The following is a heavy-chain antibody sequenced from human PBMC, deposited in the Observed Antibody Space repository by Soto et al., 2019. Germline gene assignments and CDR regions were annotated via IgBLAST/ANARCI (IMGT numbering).Heavy chain of an antibody. CDR3: ARDLRYSSSWYVDY. Sequence: QVQLVQSGAGVKKPGSSVKVSCKASGGTFSSYTISWVRQAPGQGLEWMGRIIPILGIANYAQKFQGRVTITADKSTSTAYMELSSLRSEDTAVYYCARDLRYSSSWYVDYWGQGTLVTVSS. CDR2: IIPILGIA. J-gene: IGHJ4*02. CDR1: GGTFSSYT. D-gene: IGHD6-13*01. V-gene: IGHV1-69*08.